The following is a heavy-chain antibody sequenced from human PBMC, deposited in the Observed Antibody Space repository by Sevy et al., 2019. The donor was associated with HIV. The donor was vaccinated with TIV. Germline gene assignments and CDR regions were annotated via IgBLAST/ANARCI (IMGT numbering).Heavy chain of an antibody. V-gene: IGHV4-59*01. Sequence: SETLSLTCTVSGGSISSYYLSWIRQPPGKGLEWIGYIYYSGSTNYNPSLKIRVTISVDTSKNQFSLNLSSVTAADTAVYYFAGLGSSGYYTYYYYMDVWGKGTTVTVS. J-gene: IGHJ6*03. D-gene: IGHD3-22*01. CDR2: IYYSGST. CDR3: AGLGSSGYYTYYYYMDV. CDR1: GGSISSYY.